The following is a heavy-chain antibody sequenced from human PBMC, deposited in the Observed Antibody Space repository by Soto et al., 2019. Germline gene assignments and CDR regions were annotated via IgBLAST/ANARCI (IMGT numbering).Heavy chain of an antibody. V-gene: IGHV4-61*08. CDR1: GGSVRGRGYY. CDR2: ISDSGNT. CDR3: AGIRRKLRASSHGSNPYYYYGIDV. Sequence: PSETLSLTCTVSGGSVRGRGYYWSWIRQPPGKGLECIGYISDSGNTNYNASLKSRVTISVDTSKNQFSLNLTSVTAADTALYFGAGIRRKLRASSHGSNPYYYYGIDVWGQGKTVTVSS. D-gene: IGHD3-10*01. J-gene: IGHJ6*02.